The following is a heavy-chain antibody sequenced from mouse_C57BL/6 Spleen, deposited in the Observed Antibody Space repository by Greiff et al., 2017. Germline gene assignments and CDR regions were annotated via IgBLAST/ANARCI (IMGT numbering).Heavy chain of an antibody. V-gene: IGHV1-69*01. CDR1: GYTFTSYW. CDR2: IDPSDSYT. D-gene: IGHD3-2*02. CDR3: ARSRQLRGGDY. J-gene: IGHJ2*02. Sequence: QVQLQQPGAELVMPGASVKLSCKASGYTFTSYWMHWVKQRPGQGLEWIGEIDPSDSYTNYNQKFKGKSTLTVDKSSSTAYMQLSSLTYEDSAVYYSARSRQLRGGDYWGQGTSLTVSS.